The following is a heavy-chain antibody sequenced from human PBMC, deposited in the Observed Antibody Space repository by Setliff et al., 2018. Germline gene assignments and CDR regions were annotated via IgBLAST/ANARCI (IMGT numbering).Heavy chain of an antibody. J-gene: IGHJ6*04. CDR3: AKEFTVVVPAALALDV. D-gene: IGHD2-2*01. V-gene: IGHV3-23*01. CDR2: INPAGAKT. Sequence: GGSLRLSCAASGFSFGTYAMNWVRQAPGKGLEWVSNINPAGAKTYYADSVKGRFTISRDNSKNTLYLQMNSLRAEDTAVYYCAKEFTVVVPAALALDVWGKGTTVTVSS. CDR1: GFSFGTYA.